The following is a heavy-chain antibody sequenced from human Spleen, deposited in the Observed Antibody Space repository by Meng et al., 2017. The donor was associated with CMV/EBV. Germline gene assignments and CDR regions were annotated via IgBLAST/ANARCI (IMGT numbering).Heavy chain of an antibody. Sequence: GGSLRLSCEASGFIFTSFAMNWVRQAPGKGLEWVSAISGSGGSTYYADSVKGRFTISRDNSKNTLYLQMNSLRAEDTAVYYCAKADIVVVPAAIFDFWGQGTLVTVSS. CDR1: GFIFTSFA. CDR3: AKADIVVVPAAIFDF. V-gene: IGHV3-23*01. J-gene: IGHJ5*01. D-gene: IGHD2-2*02. CDR2: ISGSGGST.